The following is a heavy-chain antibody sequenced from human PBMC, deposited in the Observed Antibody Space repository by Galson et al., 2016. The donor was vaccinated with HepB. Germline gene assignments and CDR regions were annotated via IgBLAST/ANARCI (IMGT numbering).Heavy chain of an antibody. V-gene: IGHV3-7*01. Sequence: SLRLSCAASGFTFSNFWMSWVRQLPGKGLGWVAHIKQDGSEKHYVDSVKGRFIIARDNADNSLSLQLNSLRVEDTAIYYCTTERAGASHDWGQGTVVIVSS. J-gene: IGHJ4*02. CDR3: TTERAGASHD. CDR1: GFTFSNFW. D-gene: IGHD3-10*01. CDR2: IKQDGSEK.